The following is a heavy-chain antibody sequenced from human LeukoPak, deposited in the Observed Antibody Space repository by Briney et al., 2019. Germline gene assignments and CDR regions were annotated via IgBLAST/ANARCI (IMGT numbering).Heavy chain of an antibody. Sequence: GGSLRLSCVASGFPFSSYWMTWVRPAPGKGLEWVANIKQDGSKKSYVDSVKGRFTISRDNAKNSLYLQMNSLRAEDTAIYYCTRVGYIDEGIDYWGQGTLVTVSS. J-gene: IGHJ4*02. V-gene: IGHV3-7*04. CDR1: GFPFSSYW. D-gene: IGHD5-24*01. CDR3: TRVGYIDEGIDY. CDR2: IKQDGSKK.